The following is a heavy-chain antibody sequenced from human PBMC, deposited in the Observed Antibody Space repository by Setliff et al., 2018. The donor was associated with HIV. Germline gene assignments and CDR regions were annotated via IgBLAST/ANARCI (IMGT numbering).Heavy chain of an antibody. V-gene: IGHV4-4*02. CDR1: GGSLSSDNW. J-gene: IGHJ6*02. D-gene: IGHD4-17*01. CDR3: ARGGPTVAYGVDV. Sequence: PSETLSLTCAVSGGSLSSDNWWTWVRQPPGKGLEWIGEIYHTEYTNYSPSLKSRVSISLDTSKNQFSLKLNSVTAADTAIYYCARGGPTVAYGVDVWGQGTTVTVSS. CDR2: IYHTEYT.